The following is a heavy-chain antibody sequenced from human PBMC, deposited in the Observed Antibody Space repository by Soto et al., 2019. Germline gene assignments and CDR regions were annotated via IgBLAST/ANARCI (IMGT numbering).Heavy chain of an antibody. J-gene: IGHJ6*02. V-gene: IGHV3-48*01. CDR2: ISSSSSTM. Sequence: EVQLVESGGGLVQPGGSLRLSCAASGFTFSAYSMNWVRQAPGKGLEWFSYISSSSSTMYYADSVKGRFTISTDNAKNSLFLQMNSLRAEDTAVYYCAREAGYDTLTGRWAYGMDVWGQGTTVSVSS. D-gene: IGHD3-9*01. CDR3: AREAGYDTLTGRWAYGMDV. CDR1: GFTFSAYS.